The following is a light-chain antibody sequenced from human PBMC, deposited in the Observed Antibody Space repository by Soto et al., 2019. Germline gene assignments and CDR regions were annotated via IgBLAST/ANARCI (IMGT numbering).Light chain of an antibody. V-gene: IGKV1-39*01. CDR2: TAS. Sequence: DIQVTQSPSSLSASAGDRVTISCRASQSINTYLNWYRQKPGEAPKLLIYTASNLQSGVPSRFSGSGSGTEFTLTISSLQPDDFATYYCQHYNSYSEAFGQGTKVELK. CDR3: QHYNSYSEA. CDR1: QSINTY. J-gene: IGKJ1*01.